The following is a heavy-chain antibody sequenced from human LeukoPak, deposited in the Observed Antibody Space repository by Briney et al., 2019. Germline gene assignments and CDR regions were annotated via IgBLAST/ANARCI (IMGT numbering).Heavy chain of an antibody. CDR2: IYYSGST. V-gene: IGHV4-59*12. CDR3: ARVDYYYYYMDV. Sequence: SETLSLTCTVSGGSISSYYWSWIRQPPGKGLEWIGSIYYSGSTYYNPSLKSRVTMSVDTSKNQFSLKLSSVTAADTAVYCCARVDYYYYYMDVWGKGTTVTISS. J-gene: IGHJ6*03. CDR1: GGSISSYY.